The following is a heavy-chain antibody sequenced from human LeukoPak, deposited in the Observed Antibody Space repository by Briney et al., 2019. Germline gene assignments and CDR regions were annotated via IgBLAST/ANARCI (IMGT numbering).Heavy chain of an antibody. V-gene: IGHV3-21*01. Sequence: GESLRLSCAASGFTFSSYNMNWVRQAPGKGLEWVSCISSASTYIYYADSVKGRFTIYRDNAKNSLYLQMNSLRAEDTAMYYCARLVWDTTMADGDIDSWGQGTLLIVSS. CDR3: ARLVWDTTMADGDIDS. J-gene: IGHJ4*02. D-gene: IGHD5-18*01. CDR1: GFTFSSYN. CDR2: ISSASTYI.